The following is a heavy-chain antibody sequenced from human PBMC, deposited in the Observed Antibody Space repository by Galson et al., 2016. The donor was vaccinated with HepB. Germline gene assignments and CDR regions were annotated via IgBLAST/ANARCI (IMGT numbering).Heavy chain of an antibody. D-gene: IGHD6-19*01. CDR2: ISGGSSTI. CDR1: GFTFSSSA. J-gene: IGHJ4*02. V-gene: IGHV3-48*02. CDR3: AKPFLSSGLYYFDY. Sequence: SLRLSCAASGFTFSSSAMHWFRQAPGKGLEWLSHISGGSSTIYYADSVKGRFPVSRDNAKNSLYLQMNSLRDDDTAVYYCAKPFLSSGLYYFDYWGQGTVVTVSS.